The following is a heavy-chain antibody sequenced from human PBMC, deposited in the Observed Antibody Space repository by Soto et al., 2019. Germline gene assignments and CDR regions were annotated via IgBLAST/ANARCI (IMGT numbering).Heavy chain of an antibody. J-gene: IGHJ4*02. CDR1: GFTFSSYA. CDR3: AKGVEDSSGYPPFDY. V-gene: IGHV3-23*01. Sequence: PGGSLRLSCAASGFTFSSYAMSWVRQAPGKGLEWVSAISGSGGSTYYADSVKGRFTISRDNSKNTLYLQMNSLRAEDTAVYYCAKGVEDSSGYPPFDYWGQGTLVTVSS. D-gene: IGHD3-22*01. CDR2: ISGSGGST.